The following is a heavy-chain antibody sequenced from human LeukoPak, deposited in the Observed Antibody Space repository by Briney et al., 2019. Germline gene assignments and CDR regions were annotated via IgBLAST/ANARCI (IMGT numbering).Heavy chain of an antibody. J-gene: IGHJ4*02. CDR2: ISGSGGST. Sequence: TGGSLRLSCAASGFTFSSYSMNWVRQAPGKGLEWVSAISGSGGSTYYADSVKGRFTISRDNSKNTLYLQMNSLRAEDTAVYYCAKVQWLVPRFDYWGQGTLVTVSS. V-gene: IGHV3-23*01. D-gene: IGHD6-19*01. CDR3: AKVQWLVPRFDY. CDR1: GFTFSSYS.